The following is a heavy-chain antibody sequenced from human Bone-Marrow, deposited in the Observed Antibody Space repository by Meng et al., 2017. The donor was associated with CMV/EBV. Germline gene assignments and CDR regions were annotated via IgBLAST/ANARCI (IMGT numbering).Heavy chain of an antibody. CDR1: GFTFSSYG. D-gene: IGHD3-3*01. V-gene: IGHV3-30*02. J-gene: IGHJ6*02. CDR3: AIDNREGGSITIIGVVIISYYGMDD. CDR2: IRYDGSNK. Sequence: GESLKISCAASGFTFSSYGMHWVRQAPGKGLEWVAFIRYDGSNKYYADSVKGRFTISRDNSKNTLYLQMNSLRAEDTAVYYCAIDNREGGSITIIGVVIISYYGMDDWGQGTTVTVSS.